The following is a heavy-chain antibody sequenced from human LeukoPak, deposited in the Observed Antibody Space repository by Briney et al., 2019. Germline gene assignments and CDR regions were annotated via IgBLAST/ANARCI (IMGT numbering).Heavy chain of an antibody. J-gene: IGHJ4*02. CDR3: ARLAVTPVEYYFDY. V-gene: IGHV5-51*01. Sequence: GESPKISCKGSGYGFTSYWIGWVRQMPGKGLEWIGIIYPGDSDTRYSPSFQGQVTISADKSISTAYLQWSSLKASDTAMYYCARLAVTPVEYYFDYWGQGTLVTVSS. CDR2: IYPGDSDT. CDR1: GYGFTSYW. D-gene: IGHD4-17*01.